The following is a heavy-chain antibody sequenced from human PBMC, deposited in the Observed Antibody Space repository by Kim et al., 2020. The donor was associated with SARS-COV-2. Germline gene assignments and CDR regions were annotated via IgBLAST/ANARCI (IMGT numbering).Heavy chain of an antibody. J-gene: IGHJ2*01. CDR2: ISSSSSTI. V-gene: IGHV3-48*04. CDR1: GFTFSSYS. Sequence: GGSLRLSCAASGFTFSSYSMNWVRQAPGKGLEWVSYISSSSSTIYYADSVKGRFTISRDNAKNSLYLQMNSLRAEDTAVYYCARDPTAMVRYFDLWGRGTLLTVSS. D-gene: IGHD5-18*01. CDR3: ARDPTAMVRYFDL.